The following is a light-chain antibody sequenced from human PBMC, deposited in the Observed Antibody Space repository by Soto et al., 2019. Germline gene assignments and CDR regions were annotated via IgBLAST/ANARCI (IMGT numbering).Light chain of an antibody. J-gene: IGKJ1*01. V-gene: IGKV1-39*01. CDR2: AAS. CDR3: QQSYSTSWT. Sequence: DIQMTQSPSSPSASLGDRVTITCRASQNINAFLHWYQQKPGQAPKLLIYAASRLQTGVPSRFTGSGSGTDFTLTISSLRPEDSATYFCQQSYSTSWTFGQGTKVEIK. CDR1: QNINAF.